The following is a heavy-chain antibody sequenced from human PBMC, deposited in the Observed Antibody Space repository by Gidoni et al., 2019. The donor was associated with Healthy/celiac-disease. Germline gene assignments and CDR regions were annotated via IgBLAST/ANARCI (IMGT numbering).Heavy chain of an antibody. Sequence: QLQLQESGSGLVKPSQTLSLTCAVSGGSISSGGYSWSWIRQPPGKGLEWIGYIYHSGSTYYNPSLKSRVTISVDRSKNQFSLKLSSVTAADTAVYYCARTLILTGYFFGFDPWGQGTLVTVSS. CDR3: ARTLILTGYFFGFDP. D-gene: IGHD3-9*01. CDR1: GGSISSGGYS. V-gene: IGHV4-30-2*01. CDR2: IYHSGST. J-gene: IGHJ5*02.